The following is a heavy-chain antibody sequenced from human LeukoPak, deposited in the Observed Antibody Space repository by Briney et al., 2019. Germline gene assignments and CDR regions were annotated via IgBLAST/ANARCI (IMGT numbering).Heavy chain of an antibody. J-gene: IGHJ5*02. CDR2: IIPILGIA. CDR1: GGTFSSYA. D-gene: IGHD1-20*01. V-gene: IGHV1-69*04. CDR3: ARDRGHNWNAPGDWFDP. Sequence: SVKVSCKASGGTFSSYAISWVRQAPGQGLEWMGRIIPILGIANYAHKFQGRVTITAATPTSTAYMELSSIRSEDTAVYYCARDRGHNWNAPGDWFDPWGQGTLVTVSS.